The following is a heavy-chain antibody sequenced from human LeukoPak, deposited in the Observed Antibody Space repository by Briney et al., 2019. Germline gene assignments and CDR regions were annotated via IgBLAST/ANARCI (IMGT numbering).Heavy chain of an antibody. CDR3: ARYYYDSSGYYYKDY. D-gene: IGHD3-22*01. V-gene: IGHV3-23*01. Sequence: GGSLRLSCAASGFTFSSYAMSWVRQAPGKGLEWVSAISGSGGSTYYADSVKGRFTISRDNAKNSLYLPMNSLRAEDTAMYYCARYYYDSSGYYYKDYWGQGTLVTVSS. CDR2: ISGSGGST. J-gene: IGHJ4*02. CDR1: GFTFSSYA.